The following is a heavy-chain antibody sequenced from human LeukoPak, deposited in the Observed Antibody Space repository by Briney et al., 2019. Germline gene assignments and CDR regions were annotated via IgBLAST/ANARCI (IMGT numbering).Heavy chain of an antibody. CDR3: AAGGITMIVVVPRDAFDI. CDR1: GYTFTGYY. J-gene: IGHJ3*02. D-gene: IGHD3-22*01. CDR2: INPNSGGT. V-gene: IGHV1-2*02. Sequence: ASVKVSCKASGYTFTGYYMHWVRQAPGQGLEWMGWINPNSGGTNYAQEFQGRVTMTRDTSISTAYMELSRLRSDDTAVYYCAAGGITMIVVVPRDAFDIWGQGTMVTVSS.